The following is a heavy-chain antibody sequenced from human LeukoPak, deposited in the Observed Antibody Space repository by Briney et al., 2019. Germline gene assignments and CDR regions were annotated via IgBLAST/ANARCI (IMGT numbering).Heavy chain of an antibody. CDR1: GYSFTSYW. V-gene: IGHV5-51*01. CDR2: IYPGDSDT. CDR3: ARVGMVRGVINWSDP. J-gene: IGHJ5*02. D-gene: IGHD3-10*01. Sequence: GESLKISCKGSGYSFTSYWIGWVRQMPGKGLEWMGIIYPGDSDTRYSPSFQGQVTISADKSISTAYLQWSSLKASDTAMYYCARVGMVRGVINWSDPWGQGTLVTVSS.